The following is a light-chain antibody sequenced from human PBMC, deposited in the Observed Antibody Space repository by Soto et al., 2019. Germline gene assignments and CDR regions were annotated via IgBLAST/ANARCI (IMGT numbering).Light chain of an antibody. V-gene: IGLV1-44*01. CDR1: SSNIGSNT. CDR3: AAWDDSLLGHV. J-gene: IGLJ3*02. CDR2: NNN. Sequence: QCVLTQAPSGSGAAGERGTISCSGTSSNIGSNTVNWYQQLPGTAPKLLIYNNNQRPSGVPDRLSGSKSGTSGSLAISGLQSEDEAVYYCAAWDDSLLGHVFGGGTKVTV.